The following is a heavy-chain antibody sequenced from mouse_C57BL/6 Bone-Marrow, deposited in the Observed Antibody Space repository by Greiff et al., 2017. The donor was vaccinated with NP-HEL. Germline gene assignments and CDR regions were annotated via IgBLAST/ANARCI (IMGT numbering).Heavy chain of an antibody. Sequence: KLEESGPGLVKPSHSLFLTCSITGFPITSGYYWIWIRQSPGKPLEWMGYITHSGETFYNPSLQSPISITRETSKNQFFLQLNSVTTEDTAMYYCAGVLRRFAYWGQGTLVTVSA. CDR1: GFPITSGYY. J-gene: IGHJ3*01. CDR2: ITHSGET. V-gene: IGHV12-3*01. D-gene: IGHD2-12*01. CDR3: AGVLRRFAY.